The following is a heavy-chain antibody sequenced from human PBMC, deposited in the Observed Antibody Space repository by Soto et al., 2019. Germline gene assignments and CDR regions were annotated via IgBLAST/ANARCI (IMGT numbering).Heavy chain of an antibody. CDR1: GGSFSGYY. D-gene: IGHD5-18*01. CDR2: INHSGST. CDR3: ARGGYSYGYSP. Sequence: SETLSLTCAVYGGSFSGYYWSWIRQPPGKGLEWIGEINHSGSTNYNPSLKSRVTISVDTSKNQFSLKLSSVTAAATAVHYCARGGYSYGYSPWGQGTLVTVSS. V-gene: IGHV4-34*01. J-gene: IGHJ5*02.